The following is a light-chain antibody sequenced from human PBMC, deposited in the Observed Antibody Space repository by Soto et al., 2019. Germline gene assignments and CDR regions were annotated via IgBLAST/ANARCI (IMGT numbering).Light chain of an antibody. J-gene: IGKJ5*01. CDR3: QQFYYTPPT. CDR2: WAS. V-gene: IGKV4-1*01. Sequence: DIVMTQSPDSLTVSLGERATINCKSSQSVLYNSNNRNYLAWYQQKPGQPPKLLIYWASTWESGVPDRFSGSGSGTDFTLTISSLQAEDMAVYYCQQFYYTPPTFGQGTRLEIK. CDR1: QSVLYNSNNRNY.